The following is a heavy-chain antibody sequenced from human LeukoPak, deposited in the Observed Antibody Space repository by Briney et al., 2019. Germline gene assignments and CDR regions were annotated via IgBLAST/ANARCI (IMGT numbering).Heavy chain of an antibody. J-gene: IGHJ4*02. CDR3: AKGGAVVPY. D-gene: IGHD6-19*01. CDR1: GFTFSSYG. CDR2: ISYDGSNK. V-gene: IGHV3-30*18. Sequence: PGGSLRLSCAASGFTFSSYGMHWVRQAPGKGLEWAAVISYDGSNKYYADSVKGRFTISRDNSRNTLYLQMNSLRAEDTAVYYCAKGGAVVPYWGQGTLVTVSS.